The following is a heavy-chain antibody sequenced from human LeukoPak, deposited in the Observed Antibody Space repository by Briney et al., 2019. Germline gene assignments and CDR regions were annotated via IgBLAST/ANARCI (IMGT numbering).Heavy chain of an antibody. CDR1: GGSISSYY. J-gene: IGHJ5*02. CDR2: IYTSGST. Sequence: PSETLSLTCTVSGGSISSYYWSWIRQPAGKGLEWIGRIYTSGSTDYNPSLKSRVTMSVDTSKKPFSLKLISVTAADTAVYYCARGLALYYDNYGNNWFDPWGQGTLVTVSS. D-gene: IGHD3-16*01. V-gene: IGHV4-4*07. CDR3: ARGLALYYDNYGNNWFDP.